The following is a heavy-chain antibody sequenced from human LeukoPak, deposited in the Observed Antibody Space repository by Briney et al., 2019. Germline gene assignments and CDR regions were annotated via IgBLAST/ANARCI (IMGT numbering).Heavy chain of an antibody. CDR1: GGSISSGGYS. CDR2: INHSGST. V-gene: IGHV4-34*01. J-gene: IGHJ4*02. CDR3: ARGGGQQWLPIDY. D-gene: IGHD6-19*01. Sequence: SETLSLTCAVSGGSISSGGYSWSWIRQPPGKGLEWIGEINHSGSTNYNPSLKSRVTISVDTSKNQFSLKLSSVTAADTAVYYCARGGGQQWLPIDYWGQGTLVTVSS.